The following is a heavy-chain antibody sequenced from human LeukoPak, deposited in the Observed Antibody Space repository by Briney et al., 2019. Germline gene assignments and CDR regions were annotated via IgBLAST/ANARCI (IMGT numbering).Heavy chain of an antibody. J-gene: IGHJ4*02. Sequence: PGGSLRLSCAASGFTFSSYWMSWVRQAPGKGLEWVANIKQDGSEKYYVDSVKGRFTTSRDNAKNSLYLQMNSLRAEDTAVYYCAREDYCSGGSCYPTFDYWGQGTLVTVSS. CDR3: AREDYCSGGSCYPTFDY. V-gene: IGHV3-7*01. CDR2: IKQDGSEK. CDR1: GFTFSSYW. D-gene: IGHD2-15*01.